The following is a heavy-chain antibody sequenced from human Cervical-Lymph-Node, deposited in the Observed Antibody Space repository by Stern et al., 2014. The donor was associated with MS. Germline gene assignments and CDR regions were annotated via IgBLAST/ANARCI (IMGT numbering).Heavy chain of an antibody. CDR1: GYTFTSYW. Sequence: EVQLVESGPEVKRPGESLKISCQASGYTFTSYWIGWVRQMPGKGLEWIAIIFPGGSAIRYRPSFQCQVPISADKSSSPAYLQWNNLKASDTAIYYCARQRYFDYWGQGTLVTVSS. V-gene: IGHV5-51*01. J-gene: IGHJ4*02. CDR2: IFPGGSAI. CDR3: ARQRYFDY.